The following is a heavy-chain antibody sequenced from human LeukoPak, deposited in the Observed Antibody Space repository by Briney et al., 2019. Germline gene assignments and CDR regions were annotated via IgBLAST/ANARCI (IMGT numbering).Heavy chain of an antibody. Sequence: GGSLRLSCAASGFTFSSYAMHWVRQAPGKVLEWVAVISYDGSNKYYADSVKGRFTISRDNSKNTLYLQMNSLRAEDTAVYYCASYDYSKHSLDYWGQGTLVTVSS. CDR1: GFTFSSYA. CDR2: ISYDGSNK. CDR3: ASYDYSKHSLDY. D-gene: IGHD4-11*01. V-gene: IGHV3-30*04. J-gene: IGHJ4*02.